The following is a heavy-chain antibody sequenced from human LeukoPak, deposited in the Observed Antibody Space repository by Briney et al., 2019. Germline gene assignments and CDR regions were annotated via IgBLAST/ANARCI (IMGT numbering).Heavy chain of an antibody. CDR3: ARGAGGVISDNAFDI. J-gene: IGHJ3*02. V-gene: IGHV1-18*01. Sequence: SVMGSCKAFGYTFIKDGITWVRQAPGQGLEWLGWINPDNGNTNYAQRLQGRVTMTTDTSTRTAYMALRSLRSDDTAVYYCARGAGGVISDNAFDIWGQGTMVTVSP. CDR1: GYTFIKDG. D-gene: IGHD2-21*01. CDR2: INPDNGNT.